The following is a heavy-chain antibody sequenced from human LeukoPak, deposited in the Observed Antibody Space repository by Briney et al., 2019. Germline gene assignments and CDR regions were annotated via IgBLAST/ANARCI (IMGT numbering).Heavy chain of an antibody. V-gene: IGHV5-51*01. D-gene: IGHD6-13*01. CDR2: IYPGDSDT. Sequence: GESLKISCKGSGYSFTSYWIGWVRQIPGKGLEWMGIIYPGDSDTRYSPSFQGQVTISADKSISTAYLQWSSLKASDTAMYYCARMRVAAASTDAFESWGQGTMLTVSS. CDR1: GYSFTSYW. CDR3: ARMRVAAASTDAFES. J-gene: IGHJ3*02.